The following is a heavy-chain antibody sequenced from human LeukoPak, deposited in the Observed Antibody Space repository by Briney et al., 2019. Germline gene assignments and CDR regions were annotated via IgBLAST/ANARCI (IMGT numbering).Heavy chain of an antibody. CDR2: IKKDGSEK. CDR1: GFTFSSHR. D-gene: IGHD3-22*01. CDR3: ARVLHKRNYDSSDYYGY. V-gene: IGHV3-7*04. J-gene: IGHJ4*02. Sequence: GGSLRLSCAASGFTFSSHRMSWVRQAPGKGLEWVANIKKDGSEKYYVDSVKGRFTISRDNAKNSLYLQMNSLRAEDTAVYYCARVLHKRNYDSSDYYGYWGQGILVTVSS.